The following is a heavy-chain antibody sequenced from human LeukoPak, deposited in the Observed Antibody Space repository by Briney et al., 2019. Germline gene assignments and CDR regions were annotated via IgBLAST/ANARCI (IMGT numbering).Heavy chain of an antibody. D-gene: IGHD6-13*01. J-gene: IGHJ1*01. CDR2: IYTSGST. CDR3: ASVNRYNSSKYFQH. Sequence: SETLSLTCTVSGGSISSYYWSWIRQPAGKGLEWIGRIYTSGSTNYNPSLKSRVTMSVDTSKNQFSLKLSSVTAAGTAVYYCASVNRYNSSKYFQHWGQGTLVTVSS. CDR1: GGSISSYY. V-gene: IGHV4-4*07.